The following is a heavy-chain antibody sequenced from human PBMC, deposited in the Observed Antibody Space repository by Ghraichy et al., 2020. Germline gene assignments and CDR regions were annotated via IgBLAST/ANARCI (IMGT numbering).Heavy chain of an antibody. CDR1: GGSISSSSGYH. V-gene: IGHV4-39*01. Sequence: SETLSLTCSVSGGSISSSSGYHWGWLRHPPGKGLEWIVSIYYSGSTYSNPSLKSRATISVDTSKNQFSLKLSSVTAADTAIYYCARTYYYGSGSSNWFDPWGQGTLVSVSS. CDR2: IYYSGST. CDR3: ARTYYYGSGSSNWFDP. D-gene: IGHD3-10*01. J-gene: IGHJ5*02.